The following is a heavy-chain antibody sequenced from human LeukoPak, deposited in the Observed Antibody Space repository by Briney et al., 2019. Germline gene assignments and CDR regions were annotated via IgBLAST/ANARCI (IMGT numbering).Heavy chain of an antibody. Sequence: ASVKVSCKVSGYTLTELSMHWVRQAPGKGLEWMGGFDVEGGETIYARKFQGRVTMTEDTSTDTAYMELSSLRSEDTAVYYCARGSRPVYNLLTGKRYFDYWGQGTLLTVSS. CDR1: GYTLTELS. V-gene: IGHV1-24*01. D-gene: IGHD3-9*01. CDR2: FDVEGGET. CDR3: ARGSRPVYNLLTGKRYFDY. J-gene: IGHJ4*02.